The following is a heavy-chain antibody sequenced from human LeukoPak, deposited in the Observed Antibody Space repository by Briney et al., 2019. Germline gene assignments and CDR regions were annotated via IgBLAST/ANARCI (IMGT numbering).Heavy chain of an antibody. J-gene: IGHJ3*02. CDR3: ARGPYYYGGSAFDI. Sequence: SETLSHTCTVSGGSIATRNYYWGWIRLPPGKGLEWIGSMYYSGSTSYNPSLNNRVTISVHTSRNQFSLKLSSVTAADTAVYYCARGPYYYGGSAFDIWGQGTMVTVSS. CDR2: MYYSGST. V-gene: IGHV4-39*07. CDR1: GGSIATRNYY. D-gene: IGHD3-10*01.